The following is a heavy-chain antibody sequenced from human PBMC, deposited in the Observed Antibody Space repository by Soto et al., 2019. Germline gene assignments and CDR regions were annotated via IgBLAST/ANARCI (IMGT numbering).Heavy chain of an antibody. CDR2: ISSNGGST. V-gene: IGHV3-64*01. CDR3: PRCGVVVAATYGLDV. D-gene: IGHD2-15*01. Sequence: EVQLVESGGGLVQPGGSLRLSCAASGFTFSSYAMHWVRQAPGKGLEYVSAISSNGGSTYYANSVKGRFTISRDNSKNALLLQIVSLSAENMAGYYCPRCGVVVAATYGLDVWGQGTTVTVSS. CDR1: GFTFSSYA. J-gene: IGHJ6*02.